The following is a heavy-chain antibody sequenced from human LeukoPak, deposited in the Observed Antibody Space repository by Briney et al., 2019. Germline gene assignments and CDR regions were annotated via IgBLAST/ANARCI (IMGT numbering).Heavy chain of an antibody. D-gene: IGHD6-19*01. CDR3: AKVGGSGWTSYYYYGMDV. V-gene: IGHV3-9*01. CDR2: ISWNSGSI. Sequence: GRSLRLSCAASGFTFDDYAMHWVRQAPGKGLEWVSGISWNSGSIGYADSVKGRFTISRDNAKDSLYLQMNSLRAEDTALYYCAKVGGSGWTSYYYYGMDVWGQGTTVTVSS. J-gene: IGHJ6*02. CDR1: GFTFDDYA.